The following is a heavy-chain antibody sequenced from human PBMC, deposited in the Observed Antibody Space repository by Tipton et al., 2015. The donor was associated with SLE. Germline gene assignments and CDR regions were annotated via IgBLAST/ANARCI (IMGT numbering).Heavy chain of an antibody. V-gene: IGHV4-59*10. Sequence: TLSLTCAVHGESFSDYYWSWIRQPAGKGLEWIGRIYTSGSTNYNPSLKSRVSISVDTSKKHFSLKLNSVTAADTAIYYCAKVGPTVTSGLDSWGQGTLVTVSS. J-gene: IGHJ4*02. CDR2: IYTSGST. D-gene: IGHD4-17*01. CDR3: AKVGPTVTSGLDS. CDR1: GESFSDYY.